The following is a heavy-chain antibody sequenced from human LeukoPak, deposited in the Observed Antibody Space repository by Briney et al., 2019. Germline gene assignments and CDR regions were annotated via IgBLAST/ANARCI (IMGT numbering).Heavy chain of an antibody. Sequence: SGRSLRLSCAASGFTFDDYAMHWVRQAPGKGLEWVSGISWNSGSIGYADSVKGRFTISRDNAKNSLYLQMNSLRAEDTALYYCAKGLASSWYGEGFGAFDIWGQGTMVTVSS. CDR1: GFTFDDYA. V-gene: IGHV3-9*01. J-gene: IGHJ3*02. D-gene: IGHD6-13*01. CDR2: ISWNSGSI. CDR3: AKGLASSWYGEGFGAFDI.